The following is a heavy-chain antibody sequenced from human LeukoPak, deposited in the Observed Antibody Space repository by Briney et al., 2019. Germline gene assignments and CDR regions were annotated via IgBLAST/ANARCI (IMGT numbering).Heavy chain of an antibody. CDR1: GYTLTELS. CDR3: ATAPPGPHYYYGMDV. J-gene: IGHJ6*02. CDR2: FDPEDGET. V-gene: IGHV1-24*01. Sequence: ASVKVSCKVSGYTLTELSMHWVRQAPGKGLEWMGGFDPEDGETIYAQKFQGRVTMTKDTSTDTAYMELSSLRSEDTAVYYCATAPPGPHYYYGMDVWGQGTTVTVSS.